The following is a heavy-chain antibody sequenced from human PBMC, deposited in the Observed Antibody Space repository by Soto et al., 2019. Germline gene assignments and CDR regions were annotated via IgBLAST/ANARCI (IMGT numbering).Heavy chain of an antibody. D-gene: IGHD2-15*01. CDR2: IRSKGDSYST. J-gene: IGHJ4*02. CDR1: GFIFSDHH. V-gene: IGHV3-72*01. CDR3: TRVRGYVPDEFGNYFDY. Sequence: QLVESGGGLVQPGGSLRLSCAASGFIFSDHHMDWVRQAPGKGLEWVGRIRSKGDSYSTEYAASVKDRFTISRDDSKNSLYLQLNSLKTEDTAVYYCTRVRGYVPDEFGNYFDYWGQGALVTVSS.